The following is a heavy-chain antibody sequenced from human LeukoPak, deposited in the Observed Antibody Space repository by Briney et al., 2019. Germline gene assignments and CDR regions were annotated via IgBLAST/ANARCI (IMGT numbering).Heavy chain of an antibody. J-gene: IGHJ5*02. CDR3: ARGSPWGWFDP. CDR2: ISSSSRHK. V-gene: IGHV3-21*01. D-gene: IGHD3-16*01. CDR1: GFTFSSYS. Sequence: GGSLRLSCAASGFTFSSYSMNWVRQAPGKGLEWVSSISSSSRHKYHAGSVKGRFTISRDDAKNSLCLEMNSLRAEDTAVYYCARGSPWGWFDPWGQGTLVTVSS.